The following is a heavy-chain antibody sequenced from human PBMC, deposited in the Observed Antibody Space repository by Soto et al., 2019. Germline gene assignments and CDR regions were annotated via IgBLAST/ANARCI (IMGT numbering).Heavy chain of an antibody. D-gene: IGHD3-22*01. CDR3: VREEDITMIVAY. J-gene: IGHJ4*02. V-gene: IGHV3-64D*08. CDR1: GFTFSSYA. Sequence: GGSLRLSCSASGFTFSSYAMHWVRQAPGKGLEYVSVISSNGGSTYYADSVKGRFTISRDNSKNTLYLQMSSLRAEDTAVYYCVREEDITMIVAYWGQGTLVTVSS. CDR2: ISSNGGST.